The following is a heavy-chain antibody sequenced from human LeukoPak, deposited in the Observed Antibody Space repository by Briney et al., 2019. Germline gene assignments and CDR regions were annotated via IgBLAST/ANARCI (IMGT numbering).Heavy chain of an antibody. Sequence: SETLSLTCAVSGVSISSNNWWGWVRQPPGKGLEWIGEIYHSGSPNYNPSLKSRVTISVDKSRNHFSLNLSSVTAADTAVYYCARVNINNWHSCDYWGQGTLVTVSS. CDR2: IYHSGSP. V-gene: IGHV4-4*02. CDR3: ARVNINNWHSCDY. D-gene: IGHD1-1*01. CDR1: GVSISSNNW. J-gene: IGHJ4*02.